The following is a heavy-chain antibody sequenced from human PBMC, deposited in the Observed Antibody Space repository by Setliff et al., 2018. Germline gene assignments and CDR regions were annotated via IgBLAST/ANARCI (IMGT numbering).Heavy chain of an antibody. J-gene: IGHJ6*03. V-gene: IGHV3-48*01. D-gene: IGHD2-21*02. CDR1: GFTFSIYS. Sequence: GGSPRLSCAASGFTFSIYSINWVRQAPGKGLEWISYISSGSNSIYYADSVKGRFTISRDNARNSLYLQMDRLRPEDTAVYYCAKSGGDHCCPLYHHYYMDVWGTGTTVTVSS. CDR3: AKSGGDHCCPLYHHYYMDV. CDR2: ISSGSNSI.